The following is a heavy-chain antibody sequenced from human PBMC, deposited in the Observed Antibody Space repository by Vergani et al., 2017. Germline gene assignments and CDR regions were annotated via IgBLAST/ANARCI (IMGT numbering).Heavy chain of an antibody. CDR1: GFTFSSYW. J-gene: IGHJ4*02. CDR3: AKDIISQGQQLVGG. CDR2: INSDGSST. V-gene: IGHV3-74*01. Sequence: EVQLVESGGGLVQPGGSLRLSCAASGFTFSSYWMHWVRQAPGKGLVWVSRINSDGSSTSYADSVKGRFTISRDNAKNTLYLQMNSLRAEDTAVYYCAKDIISQGQQLVGGWGQGTLVTVSS. D-gene: IGHD6-13*01.